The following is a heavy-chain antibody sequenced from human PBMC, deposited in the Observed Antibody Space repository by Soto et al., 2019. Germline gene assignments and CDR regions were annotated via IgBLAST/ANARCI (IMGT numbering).Heavy chain of an antibody. V-gene: IGHV1-46*01. Sequence: QAHLVQSGAEMKKPGASVKVSCKASGYTFIDHFIHWVRQAPGQGLEWMGVLKPSSGNTVYAQKFRXXVXMXXDTSTSAVYVELSSLASEDTAMYYCAREGPGAFDIWGQGTMVTVSS. CDR2: LKPSSGNT. CDR3: AREGPGAFDI. CDR1: GYTFIDHF. J-gene: IGHJ3*02.